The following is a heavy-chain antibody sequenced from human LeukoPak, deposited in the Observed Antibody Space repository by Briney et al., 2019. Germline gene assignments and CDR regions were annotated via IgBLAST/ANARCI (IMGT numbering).Heavy chain of an antibody. CDR1: GYTFTGYY. CDR2: INPNSGGT. CDR3: ARGKATTVIPPLLGY. J-gene: IGHJ4*02. D-gene: IGHD4-17*01. Sequence: ASVKVSCKASGYTFTGYYMHWVRHAPGQGFECMGRINPNSGGTNYAQKFQGRVTMTRDTSISTAYMELSRLRSDDTAVYYCARGKATTVIPPLLGYWGQGTLVTVSS. V-gene: IGHV1-2*06.